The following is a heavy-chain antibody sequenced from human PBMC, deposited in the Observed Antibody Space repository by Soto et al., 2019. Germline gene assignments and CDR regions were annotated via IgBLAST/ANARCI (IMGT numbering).Heavy chain of an antibody. CDR3: ARDYFWSGRRGYYYGMDV. V-gene: IGHV4-31*03. CDR2: IYYSGST. D-gene: IGHD3-3*01. J-gene: IGHJ6*02. Sequence: SETLSLTCTVSGGSISSGGYYWSWIRQHPGKGLEWIGYIYYSGSTYYNPSLKSRVTISVDTSKNQFSLKLSSVTAADTAVYYCARDYFWSGRRGYYYGMDVWGQGTTVTVSS. CDR1: GGSISSGGYY.